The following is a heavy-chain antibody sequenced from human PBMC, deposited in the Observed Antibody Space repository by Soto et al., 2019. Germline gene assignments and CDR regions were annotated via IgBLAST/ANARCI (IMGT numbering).Heavy chain of an antibody. J-gene: IGHJ4*02. CDR3: AKDSDHTYDF. CDR1: GGTFSSYA. CDR2: IIPIFGTT. V-gene: IGHV1-69*13. Sequence: SVKVSCKASGGTFSSYAISWVRQAPGHGLEWMGGIIPIFGTTNYAQKFQGRVTITADESTSTAYMELSSLKSEDTAVYYCAKDSDHTYDFWGQGTLVTVSS.